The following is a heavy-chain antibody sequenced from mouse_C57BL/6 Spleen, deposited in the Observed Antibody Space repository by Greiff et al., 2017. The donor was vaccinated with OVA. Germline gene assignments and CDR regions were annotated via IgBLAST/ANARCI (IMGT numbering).Heavy chain of an antibody. D-gene: IGHD4-1*01. CDR1: GYTFTSYW. V-gene: IGHV1-59*01. CDR2: IDPSDSYT. J-gene: IGHJ2*01. CDR3: ARSGTEDY. Sequence: QVQLQQPGAELVRPGTSVKLSCKASGYTFTSYWMHWVKQRPGQGLEWIGVIDPSDSYTNYNQKFKGKATLTVDTSSSTAYMQLSSLTSEDSAVYYCARSGTEDYCGQGTTLTVSS.